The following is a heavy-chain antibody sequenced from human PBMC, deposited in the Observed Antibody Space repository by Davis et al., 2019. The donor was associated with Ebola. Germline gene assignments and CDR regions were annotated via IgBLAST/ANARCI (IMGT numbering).Heavy chain of an antibody. CDR1: GFTFSSYW. V-gene: IGHV3-7*01. Sequence: GESLKISCAASGFTFSSYWMSWVRQAPGKGLEWVANIKQDGSEKYYVDSVKGRFTISRDNAKNSLYLQLNGLKSDDTAVYYCAKEGYTSTSAPDYWGQGTLVTVSS. J-gene: IGHJ4*02. D-gene: IGHD2-15*01. CDR3: AKEGYTSTSAPDY. CDR2: IKQDGSEK.